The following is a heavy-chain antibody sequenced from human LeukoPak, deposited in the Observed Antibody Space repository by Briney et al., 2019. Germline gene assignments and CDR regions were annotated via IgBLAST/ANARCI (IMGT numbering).Heavy chain of an antibody. CDR1: GFTFSSYA. J-gene: IGHJ1*01. CDR3: AKDSMITFGGVIVRRYFQH. V-gene: IGHV3-23*01. D-gene: IGHD3-16*02. Sequence: GGSLRLSCAASGFTFSSYAMSWVRQAPGKGLEWVSAISGSGGSTYYADSVKGRFTISRDNSKNTLYLQMNSPRAEDTAVYYCAKDSMITFGGVIVRRYFQHWGQGTLVTVSS. CDR2: ISGSGGST.